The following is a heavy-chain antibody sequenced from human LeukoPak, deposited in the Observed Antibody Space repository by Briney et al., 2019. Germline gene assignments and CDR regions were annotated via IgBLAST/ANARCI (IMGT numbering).Heavy chain of an antibody. D-gene: IGHD2-21*01. J-gene: IGHJ5*02. V-gene: IGHV3-43D*03. CDR1: GFIFDDYA. CDR2: ISWDGADT. CDR3: AKTVAGWFYD. Sequence: GGSLRLSCAASGFIFDDYAMHWVRQAPGKGLEWVSLISWDGADTDYADSVKGRFTISRDNSKNSLYLQMNSLRPEDTALYYCAKTVAGWFYDWGQGTLVTVS.